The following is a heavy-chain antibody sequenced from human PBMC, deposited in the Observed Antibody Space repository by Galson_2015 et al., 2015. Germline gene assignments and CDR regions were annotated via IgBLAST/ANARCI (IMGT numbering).Heavy chain of an antibody. CDR1: GYTFTNYF. CDR3: ARELGGTYYFDY. V-gene: IGHV1-46*04. D-gene: IGHD3-10*01. CDR2: INPSGAAT. J-gene: IGHJ4*02. Sequence: SVKVSCKASGYTFTNYFIQWVRQAPGQGLEWVGAINPSGAATFYAQKLQGRVTMTRDTPTSTVYVELSSLGSEDTAVYYCARELGGTYYFDYWAWEPWSPSPQ.